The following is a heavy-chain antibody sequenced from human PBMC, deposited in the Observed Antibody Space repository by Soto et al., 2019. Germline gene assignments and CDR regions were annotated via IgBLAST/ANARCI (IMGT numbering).Heavy chain of an antibody. Sequence: EVQLVESGGGLVQPGRSLRLSCAASGFTFDDYAMHWVRQAPGKGLEWVSGISWNSGSIGYPDSVKGRFTISRDNAKNSRYLQMNSLRAEDTALDYCAKGRGGSYGRYYFDYWGQGTLVTVSS. D-gene: IGHD1-26*01. CDR3: AKGRGGSYGRYYFDY. CDR2: ISWNSGSI. CDR1: GFTFDDYA. V-gene: IGHV3-9*01. J-gene: IGHJ4*02.